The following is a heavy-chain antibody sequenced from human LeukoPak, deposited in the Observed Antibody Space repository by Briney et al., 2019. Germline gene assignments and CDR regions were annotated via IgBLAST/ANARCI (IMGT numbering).Heavy chain of an antibody. Sequence: SETLSLTCTVSGGSISSYYWSWIRQPPGKGLESIGYIYYSGSTNYNPSLKSRVTISVDTSKNQFSLKLSSVTAADTAVYYCARSGSSIPLGYWGQGTLVTVSS. D-gene: IGHD6-6*01. J-gene: IGHJ4*02. V-gene: IGHV4-59*01. CDR3: ARSGSSIPLGY. CDR2: IYYSGST. CDR1: GGSISSYY.